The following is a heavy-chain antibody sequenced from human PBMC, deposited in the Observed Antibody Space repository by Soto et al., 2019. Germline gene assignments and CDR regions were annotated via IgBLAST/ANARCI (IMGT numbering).Heavy chain of an antibody. CDR2: IYYDGST. V-gene: IGHV4-39*01. CDR3: VRTARQGAVAPHWFDR. D-gene: IGHD2-21*02. CDR1: GDSIRSINNY. J-gene: IGHJ5*02. Sequence: PSETLSLTCTVSGDSIRSINNYWGWIRQPPGKGLEWIGNIYYDGSTFYNPSLKSRVAMSIDTSKNQFSLNLTSVTATETAVYYCVRTARQGAVAPHWFDRWGQGTQVTVSS.